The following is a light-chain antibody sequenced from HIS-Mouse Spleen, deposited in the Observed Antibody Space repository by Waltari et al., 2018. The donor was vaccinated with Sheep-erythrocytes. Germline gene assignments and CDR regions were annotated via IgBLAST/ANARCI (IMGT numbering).Light chain of an antibody. CDR2: QER. Sequence: SYELTQPPSVSVSPGPTASITCSGNTLGDKYSCWYQQKPGPSPVLVIYQERKRPSGIPERFSGSNSGNTATLTISGTQAMDEADYYCQAWDSSTAVFGGGTKLTVL. V-gene: IGLV3-1*01. CDR3: QAWDSSTAV. CDR1: TLGDKY. J-gene: IGLJ2*01.